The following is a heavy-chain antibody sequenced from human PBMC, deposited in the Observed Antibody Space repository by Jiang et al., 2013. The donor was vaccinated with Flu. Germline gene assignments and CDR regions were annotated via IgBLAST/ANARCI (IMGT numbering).Heavy chain of an antibody. D-gene: IGHD3-22*01. V-gene: IGHV1-18*01. CDR3: ASDLLGYYYDSSSQPGAFDX. CDR2: ISAYNGNT. CDR1: GYTFTSYG. J-gene: IGHJ3*02. Sequence: SGAEVKKPGASVKVSCKASGYTFTSYGISWVRQAPGQGLEWMGWISAYNGNTNYAQKLQGRVTMTTDTSTSTAYMELRSLRSDDTAVYYCASDLLGYYYDSSSQPGAFDXWAKGQWSPSLQ.